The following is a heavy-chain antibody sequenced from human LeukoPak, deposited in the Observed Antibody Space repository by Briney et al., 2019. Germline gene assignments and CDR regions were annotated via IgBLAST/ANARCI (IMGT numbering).Heavy chain of an antibody. J-gene: IGHJ4*02. CDR1: GVSFSGYF. CDR2: ISHSGNT. V-gene: IGHV4-34*01. Sequence: PSETLSLTCAVSGVSFSGYFWSWICQPPGKGPEWIGQISHSGNTDYNPSLKSRVTISLDTSKNQFSLKLLFVTAADTAVYYCTRTSPGIPLDFWGQGTLVTVSS. D-gene: IGHD1-26*01. CDR3: TRTSPGIPLDF.